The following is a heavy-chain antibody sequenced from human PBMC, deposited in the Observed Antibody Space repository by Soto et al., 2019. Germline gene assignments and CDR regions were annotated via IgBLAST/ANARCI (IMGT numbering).Heavy chain of an antibody. CDR2: IYYSGST. D-gene: IGHD3-9*01. CDR3: ARGRNSDWLSFYS. Sequence: SETLSLTCSVSGGSISRYYWSWIRQPPGMGLEWIGYIYYSGSTNYSPSLKSRVTISVDTSKIQFSLKLSSVTAADTAVYYCARGRNSDWLSFYSWGQETLLPVSS. J-gene: IGHJ4*02. V-gene: IGHV4-59*08. CDR1: GGSISRYY.